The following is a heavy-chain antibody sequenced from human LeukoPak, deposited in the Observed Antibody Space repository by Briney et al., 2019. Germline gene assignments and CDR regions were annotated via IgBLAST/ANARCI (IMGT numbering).Heavy chain of an antibody. J-gene: IGHJ4*02. CDR3: ARVGGSYGMNDY. D-gene: IGHD1-26*01. CDR1: GFIFSTYG. CDR2: IRNDGSDK. V-gene: IGHV3-30*02. Sequence: GGSLRLSCAASGFIFSTYGMHWVRQAPGKGLEWVAFIRNDGSDKYYAVSVKGRFTISRDNSKNTLYLQMNSLRAEDTAVYYCARVGGSYGMNDYWGQGTLVTVSS.